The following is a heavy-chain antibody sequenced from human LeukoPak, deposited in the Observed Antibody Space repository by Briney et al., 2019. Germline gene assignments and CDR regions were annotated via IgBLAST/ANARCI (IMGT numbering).Heavy chain of an antibody. CDR2: IYYSGST. D-gene: IGHD6-19*01. Sequence: PSETLSLTCTVSGGSISSYYWSWIRQPPGKGLEWIGYIYYSGSTNYNPSLKSRVTISVDTSKNQFSLKLSSVTAADTAVYYCARVGYSSGWYFFDSWGQGTLVTVSS. J-gene: IGHJ4*02. V-gene: IGHV4-59*01. CDR1: GGSISSYY. CDR3: ARVGYSSGWYFFDS.